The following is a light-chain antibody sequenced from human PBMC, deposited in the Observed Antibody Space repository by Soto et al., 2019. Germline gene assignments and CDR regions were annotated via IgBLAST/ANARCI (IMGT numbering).Light chain of an antibody. CDR1: QSVFFRSNNLNY. V-gene: IGKV4-1*01. CDR2: WAS. CDR3: QQYYSIPLT. J-gene: IGKJ1*01. Sequence: DIVMTQSPDSLAVSLGERATINCRSSQSVFFRSNNLNYLAWYQQKPGQPAKLLIYWASTRESGVPDRFSGSGSGADFTLTISSLQAEDVAVYYCQQYYSIPLTFGQGTKVEIK.